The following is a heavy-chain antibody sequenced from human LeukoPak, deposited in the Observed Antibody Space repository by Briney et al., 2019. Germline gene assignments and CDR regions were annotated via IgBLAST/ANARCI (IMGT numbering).Heavy chain of an antibody. CDR2: IKQDGSKK. CDR1: GFPFSSYW. Sequence: GGSLRLSCVASGFPFSSYWMTWVRQAPGKGLEWVANIKQDGSKKSYVDSVKGRFTISRDNAKNSLYPQMNSLRAEDTAIYYCTRVGYIDEGIDYWGQGTLVTVSS. CDR3: TRVGYIDEGIDY. J-gene: IGHJ4*02. V-gene: IGHV3-7*04. D-gene: IGHD5-24*01.